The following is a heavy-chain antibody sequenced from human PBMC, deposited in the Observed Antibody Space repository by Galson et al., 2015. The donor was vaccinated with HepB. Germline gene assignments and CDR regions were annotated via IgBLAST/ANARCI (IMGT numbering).Heavy chain of an antibody. CDR2: ISDSGVII. D-gene: IGHD3-9*01. V-gene: IGHV3-23*01. CDR3: AKESTGYYFYDY. CDR1: GFTFSSHS. Sequence: SLRLSCAASGFTFSSHSMSWVRQTPGKGLEWISTISDSGVIIYYADSVKGRFTVSRDNSKNSLHLQMNSLRVEDTAVYYCAKESTGYYFYDYWGQGTLVTVSS. J-gene: IGHJ4*02.